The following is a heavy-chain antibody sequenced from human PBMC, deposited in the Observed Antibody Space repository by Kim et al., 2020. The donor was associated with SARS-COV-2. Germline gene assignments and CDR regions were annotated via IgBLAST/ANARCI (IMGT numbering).Heavy chain of an antibody. CDR3: ARVSGYRYGLDAFDI. J-gene: IGHJ3*02. D-gene: IGHD5-18*01. V-gene: IGHV3-21*01. CDR2: ISSSSSNK. Sequence: WGSLRLSCAASGFTFSSYSMNWVRQAPGKGLEWVSSISSSSSNKYYADSVKGRFTISRDNAKNSLYLQMNGLRAEDTAVYYCARVSGYRYGLDAFDIWGQERMGTLS. CDR1: GFTFSSYS.